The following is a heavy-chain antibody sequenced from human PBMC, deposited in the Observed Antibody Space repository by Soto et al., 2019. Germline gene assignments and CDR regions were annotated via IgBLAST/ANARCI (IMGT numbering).Heavy chain of an antibody. CDR2: IIPIFGTA. V-gene: IGHV1-69*13. J-gene: IGHJ4*02. CDR1: GGTFSSYA. CDR3: ARDRPGYSYGIAFDY. Sequence: GASVKVSCKASGGTFSSYAISWVRQAPGQGLEWMGGIIPIFGTANYAQKFQGRVTITADESTSTAYMELSSLRSEDTAVYYCARDRPGYSYGIAFDYWDQGTLVTVSS. D-gene: IGHD5-18*01.